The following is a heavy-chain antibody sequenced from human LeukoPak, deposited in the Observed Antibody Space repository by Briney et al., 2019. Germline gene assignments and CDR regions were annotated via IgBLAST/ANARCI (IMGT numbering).Heavy chain of an antibody. Sequence: GGSLRLSCAASGFTFDDYAMHWVRQAPGKGLEWVSGISWNSGSIGYADSVKGRFTISRDNAKNSLYLQMNSLRAEDTALYYCAKDRYYDSSGYLNLWGQGTLVTVSS. J-gene: IGHJ4*02. CDR2: ISWNSGSI. D-gene: IGHD3-22*01. V-gene: IGHV3-9*01. CDR1: GFTFDDYA. CDR3: AKDRYYDSSGYLNL.